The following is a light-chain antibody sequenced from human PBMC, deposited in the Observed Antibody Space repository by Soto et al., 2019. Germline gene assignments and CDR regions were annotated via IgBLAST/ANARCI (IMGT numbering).Light chain of an antibody. J-gene: IGLJ2*01. CDR1: SSDVGGYNY. CDR2: EVS. Sequence: QSVLTQPASVSGSPGQSITISCTGTSSDVGGYNYVSWYQQHPGKAPELMIYEVSNRPSGVSNRFSGSKSGNTASLTISGLQAEDEADYYCSSYTTSSALDVVFGGGTKLT. V-gene: IGLV2-14*01. CDR3: SSYTTSSALDVV.